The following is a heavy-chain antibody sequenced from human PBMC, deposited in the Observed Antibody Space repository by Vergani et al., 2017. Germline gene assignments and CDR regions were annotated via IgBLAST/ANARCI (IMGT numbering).Heavy chain of an antibody. Sequence: QVQVVQSGAEVKKPGASVSVSCKGSSHTFQTYGISWVRQAPGKGLEWMAWIRPYTGHTIYAQKFQDRVTMTADTSTNTAYMELSSLRSEDTAVYYCAREKEDLDMIVAYDYYGMDVWGQGTTVTVSS. D-gene: IGHD3-22*01. J-gene: IGHJ6*02. CDR1: SHTFQTYG. V-gene: IGHV1-18*01. CDR2: IRPYTGHT. CDR3: AREKEDLDMIVAYDYYGMDV.